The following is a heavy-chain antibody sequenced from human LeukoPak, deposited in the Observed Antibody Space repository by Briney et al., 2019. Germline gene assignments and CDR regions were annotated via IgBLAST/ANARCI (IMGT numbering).Heavy chain of an antibody. CDR1: GGSISSSSYY. CDR2: IYYSGST. Sequence: SETLSLTCTVSGGSISSSSYYWGWIRQPPGKGLEWIGRIYYSGSTYYNPSFKSRVTISVDTSKNQFSLKLSSVTAADTAVYYCARDPYYYDSSGYGPSMGIDYWGQGTLVTVSS. CDR3: ARDPYYYDSSGYGPSMGIDY. V-gene: IGHV4-39*07. J-gene: IGHJ4*02. D-gene: IGHD3-22*01.